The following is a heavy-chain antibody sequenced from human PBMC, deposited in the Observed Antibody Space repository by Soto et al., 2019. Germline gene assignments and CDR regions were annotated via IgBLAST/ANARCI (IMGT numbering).Heavy chain of an antibody. V-gene: IGHV3-13*01. J-gene: IGHJ6*02. CDR1: GFTFSSYD. CDR3: ARVMRPTMFGGMGYYYGMDV. D-gene: IGHD3-3*01. CDR2: IGTAGDT. Sequence: EVQLVESGGGLVQPGGSLRLSCAASGFTFSSYDMHWVRQATGKGLEWVSAIGTAGDTYYPGSVKGRVTISRENAKNSLYLQMNSLRAGDTAVYYCARVMRPTMFGGMGYYYGMDVWGQGTTVTVSS.